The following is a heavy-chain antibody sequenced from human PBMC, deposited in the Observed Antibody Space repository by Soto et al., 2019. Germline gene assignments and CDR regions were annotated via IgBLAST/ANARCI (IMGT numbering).Heavy chain of an antibody. CDR2: ISAYNGNT. CDR1: GYTFTSYG. J-gene: IGHJ6*02. D-gene: IGHD3-3*01. Sequence: ASVKVSCKASGYTFTSYGISWVRQAPGQGLEWMGWISAYNGNTNYAQKLQGRVTMTTDTSTSTAYMELRSLRSDDTAVYYCARAPLTIFGVVRPTAYYGMDVWGQGTTVTVSS. CDR3: ARAPLTIFGVVRPTAYYGMDV. V-gene: IGHV1-18*01.